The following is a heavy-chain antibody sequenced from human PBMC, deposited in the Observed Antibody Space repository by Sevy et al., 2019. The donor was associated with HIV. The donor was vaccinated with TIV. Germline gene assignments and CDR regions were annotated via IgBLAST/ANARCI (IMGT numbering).Heavy chain of an antibody. CDR1: GYTFTDYY. Sequence: ASVKVSCTASGYTFTDYYIHWVRQAPGQGLECMGIINPNGGGTNYAQSFQGRVTMTRDTSTSTVYMELSSLRSEDSAVHYCARVDSCGGDCYYFDYWGQGTLVTVSS. CDR2: INPNGGGT. J-gene: IGHJ4*02. V-gene: IGHV1-46*01. CDR3: ARVDSCGGDCYYFDY. D-gene: IGHD2-21*02.